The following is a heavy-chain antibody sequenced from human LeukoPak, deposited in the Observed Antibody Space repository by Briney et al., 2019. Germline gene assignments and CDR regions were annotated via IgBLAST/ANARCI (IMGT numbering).Heavy chain of an antibody. CDR1: GDSISSYY. CDR3: ARVRGDYDILTGYHYYYMDV. Sequence: SETLSLTCTVSGDSISSYYWSWFRQPAGMGLLWIGRIHASGNTNYNPSLKSRVTMSVDTSWNQFSLKLSSVTAADTAMYYCARVRGDYDILTGYHYYYMDVWGKGTTVTVSS. V-gene: IGHV4-4*07. D-gene: IGHD3-9*01. CDR2: IHASGNT. J-gene: IGHJ6*03.